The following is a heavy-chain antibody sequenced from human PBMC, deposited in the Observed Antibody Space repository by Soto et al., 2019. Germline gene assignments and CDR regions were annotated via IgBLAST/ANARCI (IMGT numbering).Heavy chain of an antibody. D-gene: IGHD1-26*01. J-gene: IGHJ4*01. CDR1: RDSVSSNSAG. V-gene: IGHV6-1*01. Sequence: SQTLSLTCAITRDSVSSNSAGWSWVRQSPSRGLKWLGRTYYRSKWYYEYAVSVRGRITINPDTSKNQYSLQLNSVTPEDTAVYFCARGEQYSGRIFDYWGQGTLVTVSS. CDR3: ARGEQYSGRIFDY. CDR2: TYYRSKWYY.